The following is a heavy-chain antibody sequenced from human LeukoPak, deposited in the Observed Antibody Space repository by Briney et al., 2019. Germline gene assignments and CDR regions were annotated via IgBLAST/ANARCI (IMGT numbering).Heavy chain of an antibody. D-gene: IGHD2-2*03. CDR3: ARALDIVVVPAARYFDY. CDR1: GGSFSGYY. Sequence: SETLSLTCAVYGGSFSGYYWSWIRQPPGKGLEWIGEINHSGSTNYNPSLKSRVTISVDTSKNQFSLKPSSVTAADTAVYYCARALDIVVVPAARYFDYWGQGTLVTVSS. CDR2: INHSGST. V-gene: IGHV4-34*01. J-gene: IGHJ4*02.